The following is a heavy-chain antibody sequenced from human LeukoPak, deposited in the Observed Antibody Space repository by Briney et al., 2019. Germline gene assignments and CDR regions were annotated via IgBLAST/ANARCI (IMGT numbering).Heavy chain of an antibody. CDR1: SGFISGYY. J-gene: IGHJ3*02. CDR3: ARYYYQAFDI. V-gene: IGHV4-59*04. CDR2: IYYSGST. Sequence: SETLSLTCAVYSGFISGYYWSWIRQPPGKGLEWIGTIYYSGSTYYNPSLRSRVTISVDTSKNQFSLKLTSVTAADTAVYYCARYYYQAFDIWGQGTMITVSS. D-gene: IGHD3-10*01.